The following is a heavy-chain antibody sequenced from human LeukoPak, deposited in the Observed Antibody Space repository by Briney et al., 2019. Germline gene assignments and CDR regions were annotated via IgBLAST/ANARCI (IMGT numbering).Heavy chain of an antibody. V-gene: IGHV4-34*01. CDR3: ARQDSDGRYFDY. CDR1: GGSFSGYY. CDR2: INHSGST. D-gene: IGHD1-14*01. Sequence: PSETLSLTCTVYGGSFSGYYWNWIRQPPGKWLEWIGEINHSGSTNYNLSLKSRVTISVDMSKNQFSLRLSSLTAADTAVYYCARQDSDGRYFDYWGQGTLVTVSS. J-gene: IGHJ4*02.